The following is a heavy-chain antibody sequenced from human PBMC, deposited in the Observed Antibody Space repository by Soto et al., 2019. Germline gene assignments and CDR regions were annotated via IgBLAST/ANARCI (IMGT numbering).Heavy chain of an antibody. CDR1: GGTFSSYA. J-gene: IGHJ6*04. CDR2: IIPIFGTA. CDR3: ASPADKAMVSYYYGMGG. Sequence: QVQLVQSGAEVKKPGSSVKVSCKASGGTFSSYAISWVRQAPGQGLEWMGGIIPIFGTANYAQKFQGRVTITADESTSTGYMGVSGLRSEDAAVYYCASPADKAMVSYYYGMGGWGEGATVTVSS. V-gene: IGHV1-69*12. D-gene: IGHD5-18*01.